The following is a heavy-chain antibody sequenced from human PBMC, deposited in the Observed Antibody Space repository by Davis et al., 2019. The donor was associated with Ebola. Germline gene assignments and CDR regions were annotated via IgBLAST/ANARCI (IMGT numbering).Heavy chain of an antibody. Sequence: AASVKVSCKASGYTFTSYGISWVRQAPGQGLEWVGWINPHNGNTNYAQNVQGRVTMTTDTSTSTAYMEVGSLRSDDTAVYYCASTFTELRYGPQVYWGQGTLVTVSS. D-gene: IGHD3-9*01. J-gene: IGHJ4*02. V-gene: IGHV1-18*01. CDR2: INPHNGNT. CDR1: GYTFTSYG. CDR3: ASTFTELRYGPQVY.